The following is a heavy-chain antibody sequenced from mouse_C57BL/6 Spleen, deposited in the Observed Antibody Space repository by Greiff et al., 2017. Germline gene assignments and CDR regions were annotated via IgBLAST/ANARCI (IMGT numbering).Heavy chain of an antibody. J-gene: IGHJ1*03. V-gene: IGHV1-62-2*01. D-gene: IGHD4-1*01. CDR2: FYPGSGSI. Sequence: QVQLQQSGAELVKPGASVKLSCKASGYTFTEYSIHWVKQRSGQGLEWIGWFYPGSGSIKYNEKFKDKATLTADKSSSTVYMVLSRLTSEDSAVYVCAIHEDRTGTCDFDVWGTGTTVTVSS. CDR1: GYTFTEYS. CDR3: AIHEDRTGTCDFDV.